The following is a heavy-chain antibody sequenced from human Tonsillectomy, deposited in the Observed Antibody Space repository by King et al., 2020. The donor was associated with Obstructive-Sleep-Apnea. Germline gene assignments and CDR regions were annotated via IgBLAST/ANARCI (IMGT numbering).Heavy chain of an antibody. CDR1: GFVFSDYS. D-gene: IGHD3-3*01. CDR3: ARDREWSFDS. CDR2: INTNRGTT. V-gene: IGHV3-48*01. J-gene: IGHJ4*02. Sequence: VQLVESGGGSVQPGGSLRLSCAVPGFVFSDYSMNWVRQALGKGLEWLSYINTNRGTTLYADSVKGRFTISSDDAKSSLYLQMNSLRVEDTAVYYCARDREWSFDSWGQGTLVTVSS.